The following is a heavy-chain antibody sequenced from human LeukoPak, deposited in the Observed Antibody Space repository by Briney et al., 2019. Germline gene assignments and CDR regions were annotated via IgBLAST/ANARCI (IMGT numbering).Heavy chain of an antibody. V-gene: IGHV4-59*01. Sequence: SETLSLTCTVSGGSISSDYWSWIRQPPGKGLEWIGYIYYSGRTYYNPSLKSRITISVDTSKNQFSLKLSSVTAADTAVYYCARGSYSPHYWGQGTLVSVSS. J-gene: IGHJ4*02. CDR1: GGSISSDY. D-gene: IGHD4-11*01. CDR3: ARGSYSPHY. CDR2: IYYSGRT.